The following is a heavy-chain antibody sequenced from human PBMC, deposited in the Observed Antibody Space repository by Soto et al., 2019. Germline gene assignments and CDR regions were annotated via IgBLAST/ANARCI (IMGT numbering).Heavy chain of an antibody. J-gene: IGHJ4*02. CDR1: GGSISSGGYY. CDR2: IYYSGST. D-gene: IGHD1-26*01. CDR3: ARDREVGATRIFDY. Sequence: SETLSLTCTVSGGSISSGGYYWSWIRQHPGKGLEWIGYIYYSGSTYYNPSLKSRVTISVDTSKNQFSLKLSSVTAADTAVYYCARDREVGATRIFDYWGQGTLVTVSS. V-gene: IGHV4-31*03.